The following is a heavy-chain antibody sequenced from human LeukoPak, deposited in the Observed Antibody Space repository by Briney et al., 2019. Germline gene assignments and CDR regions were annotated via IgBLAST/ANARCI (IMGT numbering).Heavy chain of an antibody. V-gene: IGHV3-74*01. D-gene: IGHD3-10*01. CDR3: ARLGTYGSGSYSSFDAFDI. J-gene: IGHJ3*02. CDR1: GLTFSSYW. CDR2: ISNDGSST. Sequence: GGSLRLSCAASGLTFSSYWMHWVRQVPGKGLVWVSRISNDGSSTNYADSVKGRFTISRDNAKNTLYLQMNSLRAEDTAVYYCARLGTYGSGSYSSFDAFDIWGQGTMVTVSS.